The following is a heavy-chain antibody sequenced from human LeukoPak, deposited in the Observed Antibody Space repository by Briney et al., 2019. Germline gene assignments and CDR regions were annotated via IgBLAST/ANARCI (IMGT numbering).Heavy chain of an antibody. CDR1: GGSLSGSY. CDR2: IDESGRT. D-gene: IGHD6-13*01. V-gene: IGHV4-34*01. CDR3: ARGLAFSWSGYGAFDS. J-gene: IGHJ4*02. Sequence: PSETLSLTCAIYGGSLSGSYWSWIRQPPGKGPEWIGDIDESGRTNYNPSLESRVTISLDTSNNQFSLRLKSLTAADTAMYHCARGLAFSWSGYGAFDSWGQGNLVTVSS.